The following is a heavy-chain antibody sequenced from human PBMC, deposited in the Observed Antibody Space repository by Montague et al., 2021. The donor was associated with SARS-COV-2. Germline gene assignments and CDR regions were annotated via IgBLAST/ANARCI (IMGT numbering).Heavy chain of an antibody. D-gene: IGHD3-10*01. CDR1: GFTFSAYA. CDR2: ISGGVGNT. Sequence: SLRLSCAASGFTFSAYAMNWVRQAPGRGLEWVSGISGGVGNTYYADSVKGRFTISRDNSKKALYLQLNSLRPEDTAVYYCAKGMDRMVQGIIIWKNGDYFGYWGQGTLVAVSS. CDR3: AKGMDRMVQGIIIWKNGDYFGY. V-gene: IGHV3-23*01. J-gene: IGHJ4*02.